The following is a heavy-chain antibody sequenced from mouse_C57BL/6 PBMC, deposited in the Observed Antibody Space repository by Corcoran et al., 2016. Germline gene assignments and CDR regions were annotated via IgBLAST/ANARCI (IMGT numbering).Heavy chain of an antibody. CDR3: ARSAYDGYYDWYVDV. V-gene: IGHV1-18*01. CDR1: GYTFTDYN. CDR2: INPNNGGT. Sequence: EVQLQQSGPELVKPGASVKIPCKASGYTFTDYNMDWVKQSHGKSLEWIGDINPNNGGTIYNQKFKGKATLTVDKSSSTAYMELRSLTSEDTAVYYCARSAYDGYYDWYVDVWVTGTTVTVSS. J-gene: IGHJ1*03. D-gene: IGHD2-3*01.